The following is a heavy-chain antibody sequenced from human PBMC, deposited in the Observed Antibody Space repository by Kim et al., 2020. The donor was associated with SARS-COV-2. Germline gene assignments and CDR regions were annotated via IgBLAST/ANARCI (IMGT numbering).Heavy chain of an antibody. V-gene: IGHV3-23*01. CDR1: GFTFSSYA. Sequence: GGSLRLSCAASGFTFSSYAMSWVRQAPGKGLEWVPTISGSGGSTYYADSVKGRFTIPSDNSKNTLYLQMNSLRAEYTAVYYCAKGIAYFDYWGQGSLVTVSS. CDR2: ISGSGGST. D-gene: IGHD2-21*01. J-gene: IGHJ4*02. CDR3: AKGIAYFDY.